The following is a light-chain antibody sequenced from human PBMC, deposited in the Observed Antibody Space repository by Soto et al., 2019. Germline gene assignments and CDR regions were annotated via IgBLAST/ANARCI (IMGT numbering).Light chain of an antibody. Sequence: QSALTQPASVSGSPGQSITISCTGTNSDVGGYNSVSWYQQHPGKAPKLMIYDVTNRPSGVSNRFSGSKSGSTASLTISGLQAEDEADYYCSSYTSSSTWVFGGGTQLTVL. CDR2: DVT. V-gene: IGLV2-14*03. J-gene: IGLJ3*02. CDR1: NSDVGGYNS. CDR3: SSYTSSSTWV.